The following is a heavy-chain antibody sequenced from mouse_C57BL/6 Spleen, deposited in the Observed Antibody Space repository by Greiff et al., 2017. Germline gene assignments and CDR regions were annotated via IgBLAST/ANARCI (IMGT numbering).Heavy chain of an antibody. J-gene: IGHJ4*01. CDR3: ARGITTVPYYYAMDY. V-gene: IGHV1-55*01. CDR1: GYTFTSYW. Sequence: QVQLQQPGAELVKPGASVKMSCKASGYTFTSYWITWVKQRHGKGLEWIGDLYTGSGSTNYNEKFKSKATLTVAPSSSTAYMQLSSLTSEDSAVYYCARGITTVPYYYAMDYWGQGTSVTVSS. CDR2: LYTGSGST. D-gene: IGHD1-1*01.